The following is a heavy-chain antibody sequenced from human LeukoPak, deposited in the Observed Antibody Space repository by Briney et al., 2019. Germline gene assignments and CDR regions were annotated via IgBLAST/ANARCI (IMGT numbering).Heavy chain of an antibody. Sequence: PGGSLRLSCATSGFIFSRDSMNWVRQAPGKGLEWVACINGGGSPILYADSVRGRFTISRDNAKNSLYLQMNSLRAEDTAVYYCVRDNPRCCGVVPANIDDYWGQGTLVTVSS. D-gene: IGHD2-15*01. V-gene: IGHV3-48*01. CDR1: GFIFSRDS. CDR2: INGGGSPI. J-gene: IGHJ4*02. CDR3: VRDNPRCCGVVPANIDDY.